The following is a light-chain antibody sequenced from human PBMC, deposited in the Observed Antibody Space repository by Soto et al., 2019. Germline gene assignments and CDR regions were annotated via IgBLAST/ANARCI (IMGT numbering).Light chain of an antibody. V-gene: IGKV1-5*03. CDR3: QEYDGRWT. CDR1: QSVSDW. CDR2: KAS. Sequence: DIQMTQSPSTVSASVGDRVTITCRASQSVSDWLAWYQQKPGKAPKLLIYKASSLNSGVPSRFIGSGSGTEFTLTISSLQPDDFATYYCQEYDGRWTFGQGTKVEIK. J-gene: IGKJ1*01.